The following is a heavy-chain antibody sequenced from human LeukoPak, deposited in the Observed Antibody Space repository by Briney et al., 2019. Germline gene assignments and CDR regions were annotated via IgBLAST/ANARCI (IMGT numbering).Heavy chain of an antibody. D-gene: IGHD5-12*01. CDR3: TRDQRSGYSGYDYYYYYYMDV. J-gene: IGHJ6*03. CDR1: GGSISSYY. V-gene: IGHV4-59*01. Sequence: SETLSLTCTVSGGSISSYYWSWIRQPPGKGLEWIGCIYYSGSTNYNPSFKSRVTTSVDTSKNQFSLKLSSVTAADTAVYYCTRDQRSGYSGYDYYYYYYMDVWGKGTTVTVSS. CDR2: IYYSGST.